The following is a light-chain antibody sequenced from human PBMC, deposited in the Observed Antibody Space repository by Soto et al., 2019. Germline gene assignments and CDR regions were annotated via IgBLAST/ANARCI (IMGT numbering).Light chain of an antibody. CDR2: AAS. J-gene: IGKJ1*01. V-gene: IGKV1-39*01. CDR1: QIISTY. CDR3: QQTYSAPPT. Sequence: DIQMTQSPSSLSASVGDRVTITCRGSQIISTYLNWYQQRAGLAPRLLIYAASSLQSGVPPRFSGSGSGTDFTLTISSLQPEDFATYFCQQTYSAPPTLGQGTKVDIK.